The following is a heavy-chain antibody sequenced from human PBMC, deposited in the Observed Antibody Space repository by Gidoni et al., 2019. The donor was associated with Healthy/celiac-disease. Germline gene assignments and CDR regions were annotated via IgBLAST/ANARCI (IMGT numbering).Heavy chain of an antibody. CDR3: ARGGVVVVVAANDY. D-gene: IGHD2-15*01. CDR2: INAGNGNT. V-gene: IGHV1-3*01. CDR1: GYTFTSYA. Sequence: VQLVQSGAEVKKPGASVTVSCKASGYTFTSYAMHWVRQAPGQRLEWMGWINAGNGNTKYSQKFQGRVTITRDTSASTAYMELSSLRSEDTAVYYCARGGVVVVVAANDYWGQGTLVTVSS. J-gene: IGHJ4*02.